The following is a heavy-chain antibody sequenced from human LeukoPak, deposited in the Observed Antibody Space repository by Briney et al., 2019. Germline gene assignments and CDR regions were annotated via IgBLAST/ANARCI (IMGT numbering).Heavy chain of an antibody. J-gene: IGHJ6*02. D-gene: IGHD3-10*01. CDR2: IIPIFGTA. Sequence: SAKVSCKASGGTFSSYAISWVRQAPGQGLEWMGGIIPIFGTANYAQKFQGRVTITADESTSTAYMELSSLRSEDTAVYYCARDRVTMVRGVNYYYGMDVWGQGTTVTVSS. CDR1: GGTFSSYA. CDR3: ARDRVTMVRGVNYYYGMDV. V-gene: IGHV1-69*13.